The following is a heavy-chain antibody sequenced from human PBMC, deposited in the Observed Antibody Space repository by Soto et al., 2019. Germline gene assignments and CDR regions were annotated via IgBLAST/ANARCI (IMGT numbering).Heavy chain of an antibody. V-gene: IGHV4-4*02. CDR2: VHQSGAT. D-gene: IGHD3-22*01. Sequence: QVQLQESGPGLVKPSGTLSLTCAVSGGSISSLKWWTWVRQPPGKGLQWIGEVHQSGATNYNPSLKIRVTISVDKSKNQFSLRLSSVTAADTAVYYCARRDYYESTGYFAYWGQGTLVTVSS. CDR3: ARRDYYESTGYFAY. J-gene: IGHJ4*02. CDR1: GGSISSLKW.